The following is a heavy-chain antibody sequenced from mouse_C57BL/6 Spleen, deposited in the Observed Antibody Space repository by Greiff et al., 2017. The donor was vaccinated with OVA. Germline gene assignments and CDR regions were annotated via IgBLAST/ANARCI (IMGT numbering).Heavy chain of an antibody. D-gene: IGHD1-1*01. J-gene: IGHJ1*03. V-gene: IGHV3-6*01. CDR2: ISYDGSN. Sequence: EVKLQESGPGLVKPSQSLSLTCSVTGYSITSGYYWNWIRQFPGNKLEWMGYISYDGSNNYNPSLKNRISITRDTSKNQFFLKLNSVTTEDTATYYCARAHYYGSSSWYFDVWGTGTTVTVSS. CDR3: ARAHYYGSSSWYFDV. CDR1: GYSITSGYY.